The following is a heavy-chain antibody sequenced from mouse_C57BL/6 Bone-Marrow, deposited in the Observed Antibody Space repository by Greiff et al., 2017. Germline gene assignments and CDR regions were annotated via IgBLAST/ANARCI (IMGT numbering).Heavy chain of an antibody. J-gene: IGHJ1*03. CDR3: ARGGLRRYFDV. D-gene: IGHD2-4*01. CDR1: GYTFTNYW. Sequence: VKLVESGAELVRPGTSVKMSCKASGYTFTNYWIGWAKQRPGHGLEWIGDIYPGGGYTNYNEKFKGKATLTADKSSSTAYMQFSSLTSEDSAIYYCARGGLRRYFDVWGTGTTVTVSS. CDR2: IYPGGGYT. V-gene: IGHV1-63*01.